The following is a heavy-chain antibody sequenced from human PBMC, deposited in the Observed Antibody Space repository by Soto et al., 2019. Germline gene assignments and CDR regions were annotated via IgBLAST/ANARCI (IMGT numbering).Heavy chain of an antibody. CDR1: GGTFSSYA. Sequence: QVQLVQSGAEVKKPGSSVKVSCKASGGTFSSYAISWVRQAPGQGLEWMGGIIPIFGTANYAQKFQGRVTITADESTSTAYMELSSLRSEDTAVYYCAKDLRDGGSASRDSSGWYFWYYYYYGMDVWGQGTTVTVSS. CDR2: IIPIFGTA. J-gene: IGHJ6*02. CDR3: AKDLRDGGSASRDSSGWYFWYYYYYGMDV. D-gene: IGHD6-19*01. V-gene: IGHV1-69*01.